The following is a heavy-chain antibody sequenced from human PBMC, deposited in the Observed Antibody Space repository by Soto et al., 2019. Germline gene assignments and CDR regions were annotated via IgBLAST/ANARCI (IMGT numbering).Heavy chain of an antibody. V-gene: IGHV3-21*01. Sequence: GGSLRLSCAASGFTFSSYSMNWVRQAPGKGLEWVSSISSSSSYKYYADSVKGRFTISRDNAKNSLYLQMNSLRAEDTAVYYCARDSQPGIAVAGSQTFDYWGQGTLVTVSS. CDR2: ISSSSSYK. J-gene: IGHJ4*02. CDR3: ARDSQPGIAVAGSQTFDY. D-gene: IGHD6-19*01. CDR1: GFTFSSYS.